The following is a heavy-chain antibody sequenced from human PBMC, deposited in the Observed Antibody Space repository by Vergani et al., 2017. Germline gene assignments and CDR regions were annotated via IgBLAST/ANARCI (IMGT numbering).Heavy chain of an antibody. CDR2: IRYAGSNK. CDR3: AKEGYGDYFVHAFDI. D-gene: IGHD4-17*01. Sequence: QVQLVESGGGVVQPGGSLRLSCAASGFTFSSYGMHWARQAPGKGLEWVAFIRYAGSNKYYADSVKGRFTISRDNSKNTLYLQMNSLRAEDTAVYYCAKEGYGDYFVHAFDIWGQGTMVSVSS. J-gene: IGHJ3*02. V-gene: IGHV3-30*02. CDR1: GFTFSSYG.